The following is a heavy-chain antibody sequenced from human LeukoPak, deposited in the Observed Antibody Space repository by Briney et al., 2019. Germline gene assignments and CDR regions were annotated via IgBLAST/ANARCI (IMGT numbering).Heavy chain of an antibody. V-gene: IGHV3-53*01. CDR2: IYSGGST. CDR1: GFTVSSYY. Sequence: GGSLRLSCAASGFTVSSYYMSWVRQAPGKGLEWVSVIYSGGSTYYADSVKGGFTITTDNSKNTLYLQMNSRIAEDAAVYYCARDEYSGLYYYMDVWGKGTTVTVSS. CDR3: ARDEYSGLYYYMDV. D-gene: IGHD5-12*01. J-gene: IGHJ6*03.